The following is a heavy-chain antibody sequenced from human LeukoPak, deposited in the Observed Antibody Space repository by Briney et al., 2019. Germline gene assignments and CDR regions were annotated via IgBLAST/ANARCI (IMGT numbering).Heavy chain of an antibody. V-gene: IGHV4-59*08. CDR1: GGSISSYY. CDR2: IYYSGST. D-gene: IGHD7-27*01. CDR3: ARVGTEYNWFDP. J-gene: IGHJ5*02. Sequence: SETLSLTCTVSGGSISSYYWSWIRQPPGEGLEWIGYIYYSGSTNYNPSLKSRVTISVDTSKNQFSLKLSSVTAADTAVYYCARVGTEYNWFDPWGQGTLVTVSS.